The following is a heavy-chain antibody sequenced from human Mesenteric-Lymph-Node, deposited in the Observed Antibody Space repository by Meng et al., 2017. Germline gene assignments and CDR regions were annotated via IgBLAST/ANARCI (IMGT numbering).Heavy chain of an antibody. CDR3: ARSAVAGTLGFEDY. Sequence: GESLKISCAASGFTFSSYEMNWVRQAPGKGLEWVSYISSSGSTIYYADSVKGRFTISRDNAKNSLYLQMNSLRAEDTAVYYCARSAVAGTLGFEDYWGQGTLVTVSS. V-gene: IGHV3-48*03. CDR2: ISSSGSTI. CDR1: GFTFSSYE. D-gene: IGHD6-19*01. J-gene: IGHJ4*02.